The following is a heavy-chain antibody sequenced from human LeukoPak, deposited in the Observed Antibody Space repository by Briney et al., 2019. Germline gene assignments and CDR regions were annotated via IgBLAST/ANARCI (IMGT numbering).Heavy chain of an antibody. V-gene: IGHV4-39*01. CDR3: ASPLCSSTSCYETPFDY. D-gene: IGHD2-2*01. CDR1: GGSISSSSYY. Sequence: SETLSLACTVSGGSISSSSYYWGWIRQPPGKGLEWIGSIYYSGSTYYNPSLKSRVTISVDTSKNQFSLKLSSVTAADTAVYYCASPLCSSTSCYETPFDYWGQGTLVTVSS. J-gene: IGHJ4*02. CDR2: IYYSGST.